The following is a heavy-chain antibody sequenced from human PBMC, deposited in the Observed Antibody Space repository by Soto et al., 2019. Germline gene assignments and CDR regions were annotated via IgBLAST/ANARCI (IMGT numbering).Heavy chain of an antibody. D-gene: IGHD5-12*01. J-gene: IGHJ4*02. V-gene: IGHV1-2*04. CDR1: GYTFTGYY. CDR3: ARGKALQGTDFRPEGYSGYELDY. CDR2: INPNSGGT. Sequence: ASVKVSCKASGYTFTGYYMHWVRQAPGQGLEWMGWINPNSGGTNYAQKFQGWVTMTRDTSISTAYMELSRLRSDDTAVYYCARGKALQGTDFRPEGYSGYELDYWGQGTLVTVSS.